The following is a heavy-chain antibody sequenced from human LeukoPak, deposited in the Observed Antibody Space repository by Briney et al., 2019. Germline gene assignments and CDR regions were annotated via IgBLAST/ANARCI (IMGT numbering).Heavy chain of an antibody. J-gene: IGHJ4*02. CDR1: GFTFSSYA. CDR2: ISGSGGST. V-gene: IGHV3-23*01. D-gene: IGHD5-18*01. CDR3: AKLKRESAMVTYFDY. Sequence: PGGSLRLSCAASGFTFSSYAMSWVRQTPGKGLEWVAAISGSGGSTYYADSVKGRFTISRDNSKNTLYLQMNSLRAEDTAVYYCAKLKRESAMVTYFDYWGQGTLVTVSS.